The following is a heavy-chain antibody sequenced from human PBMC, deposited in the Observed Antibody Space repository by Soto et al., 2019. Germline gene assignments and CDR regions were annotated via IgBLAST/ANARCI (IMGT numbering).Heavy chain of an antibody. CDR1: GCTFSSYG. J-gene: IGHJ4*02. Sequence: QVQLVESGGGVVQPGRSLRLSCVASGCTFSSYGMHWVRQAPGKGLEWVAVIWYDGSNKYYADSVKGRFTISRDNSKNTLYLQMNSLRAEDTAVYYCARDRDGAHFDYWGQGTLVTVSS. V-gene: IGHV3-33*01. D-gene: IGHD2-21*01. CDR2: IWYDGSNK. CDR3: ARDRDGAHFDY.